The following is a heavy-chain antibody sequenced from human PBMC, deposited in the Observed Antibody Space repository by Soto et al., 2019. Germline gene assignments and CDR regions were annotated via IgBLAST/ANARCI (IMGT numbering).Heavy chain of an antibody. Sequence: GGSLRLSCAASGFTFSSYAMSWVRQAPGKGLEWVSAIGGSGGSTYYADSVKGRFTISRDNSKNTLYLQMNSLRAEDTAVYYYSKDNFYYDSSRYIGYWGQGTLVTVSS. CDR1: GFTFSSYA. CDR3: SKDNFYYDSSRYIGY. D-gene: IGHD3-22*01. J-gene: IGHJ4*02. CDR2: IGGSGGST. V-gene: IGHV3-23*01.